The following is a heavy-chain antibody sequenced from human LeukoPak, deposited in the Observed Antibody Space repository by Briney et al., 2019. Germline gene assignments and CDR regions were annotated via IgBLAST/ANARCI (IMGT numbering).Heavy chain of an antibody. J-gene: IGHJ4*02. CDR2: IYYSGST. V-gene: IGHV4-59*01. Sequence: SETLSLTCTVSGGSLSSYFWSWIRQPPGKGLEWIGSIYYSGSTNYNPSLKSRVTISVDTSKNQFSLKLSSVTAADTAVYYCAILTPQYYFDYWGQGTLVTVSS. CDR3: AILTPQYYFDY. CDR1: GGSLSSYF. D-gene: IGHD2-8*02.